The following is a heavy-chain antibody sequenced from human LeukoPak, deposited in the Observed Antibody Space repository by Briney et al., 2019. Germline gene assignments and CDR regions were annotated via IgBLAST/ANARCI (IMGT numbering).Heavy chain of an antibody. D-gene: IGHD2-15*01. CDR2: IDPSDSYT. CDR3: ARQEYCSGASCYTWFDP. V-gene: IGHV5-10-1*01. CDR1: GYSFTSYW. Sequence: GESLKISCKGSGYSFTSYWISWVRQMPGKGLEWMGRIDPSDSYTNYSPSFQSHVTISADKSISTAYLQWNSLKASDTAMYYCARQEYCSGASCYTWFDPWGQGTLVTVSS. J-gene: IGHJ5*02.